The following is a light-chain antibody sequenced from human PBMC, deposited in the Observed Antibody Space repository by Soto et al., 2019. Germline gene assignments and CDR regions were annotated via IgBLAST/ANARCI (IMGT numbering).Light chain of an antibody. Sequence: DIQMTQSPSSLSASVGDRVTITYRASQSVGTYLNWYQQRPGKAPKLLIYAAYSLESGVPSRFSGGGSGRDFTLTISGLQPEDFATYYCQQSYSTVAITFGQGTRLEIK. CDR2: AAY. CDR3: QQSYSTVAIT. J-gene: IGKJ5*01. V-gene: IGKV1-39*01. CDR1: QSVGTY.